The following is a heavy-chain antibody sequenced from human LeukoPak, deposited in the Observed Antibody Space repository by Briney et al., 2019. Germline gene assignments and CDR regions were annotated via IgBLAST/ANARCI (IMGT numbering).Heavy chain of an antibody. J-gene: IGHJ6*02. D-gene: IGHD3-10*01. CDR3: ARDARGSSYMDV. V-gene: IGHV4-59*02. CDR1: GGSVSFYY. CDR2: IYYSGST. Sequence: SETLSLTCTVSGGSVSFYYWSWIRQPPGKGLEWIGYIYYSGSTNYNPSLKSRVTISVDTSKNLFSLKVSSVTAADTAVYYCARDARGSSYMDVWGQGTTVTVSS.